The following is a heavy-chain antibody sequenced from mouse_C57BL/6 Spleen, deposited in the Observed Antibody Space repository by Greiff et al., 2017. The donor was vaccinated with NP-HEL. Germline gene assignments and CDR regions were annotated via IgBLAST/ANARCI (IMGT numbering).Heavy chain of an antibody. J-gene: IGHJ1*03. CDR3: ARPIYYQGYFDV. CDR2: INPNNGGT. D-gene: IGHD1-1*01. CDR1: GYTFTDYY. Sequence: EVQLQQSGPELVKPGASVKISCKASGYTFTDYYMNWVKQSHGKSLEWIGDINPNNGGTSYNQKFKGKATLTVDKSSSTAYMELRSLTSEDSAVYYCARPIYYQGYFDVWGTGTTVTVSS. V-gene: IGHV1-26*01.